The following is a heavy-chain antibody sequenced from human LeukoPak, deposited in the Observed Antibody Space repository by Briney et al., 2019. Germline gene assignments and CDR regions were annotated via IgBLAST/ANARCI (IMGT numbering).Heavy chain of an antibody. CDR1: GFTFSSYG. J-gene: IGHJ4*02. V-gene: IGHV3-30*18. CDR3: AKDWDPDY. CDR2: ISYDGSNK. D-gene: IGHD1-26*01. Sequence: TGGSLRLSCAASGFTFSSYGMHWVRQAPGKGLEWVAVISYDGSNKYYADSVKGRFTISRDNSKNTLYLQMNSLRAEDTAVYYCAKDWDPDYWGQGTLVTVSS.